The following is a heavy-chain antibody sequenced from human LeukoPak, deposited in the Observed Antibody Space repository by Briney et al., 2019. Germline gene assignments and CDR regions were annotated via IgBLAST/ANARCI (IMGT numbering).Heavy chain of an antibody. CDR2: ISWDGGST. CDR3: AKGSYYDSSGYVDY. V-gene: IGHV3-43D*03. D-gene: IGHD3-22*01. CDR1: GFTFDDYA. Sequence: GGSLRLSCAASGFTFDDYAMHWVRQAPGKGLEWVSLISWDGGSTYYADSVKGRFTISRDNSKNSLYLQMNSLRAEDTALYYCAKGSYYDSSGYVDYWGQGTPVTVSS. J-gene: IGHJ4*02.